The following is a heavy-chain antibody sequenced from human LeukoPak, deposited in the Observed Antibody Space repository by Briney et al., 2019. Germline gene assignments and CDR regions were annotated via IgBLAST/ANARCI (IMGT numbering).Heavy chain of an antibody. V-gene: IGHV3-21*01. CDR3: AREGGQYNWNLWAGTLYYYYYMDV. CDR1: GFTFSSYS. D-gene: IGHD1-7*01. CDR2: ISSSSSYI. J-gene: IGHJ6*03. Sequence: GGSLRLSCAASGFTFSSYSMNWVRQAPGKGLEWVSSISSSSSYIYYADSVKGRFTISRDNAKNSLYLQMNSLRAEDTAVYYCAREGGQYNWNLWAGTLYYYYYMDVWGKGTTVTVSS.